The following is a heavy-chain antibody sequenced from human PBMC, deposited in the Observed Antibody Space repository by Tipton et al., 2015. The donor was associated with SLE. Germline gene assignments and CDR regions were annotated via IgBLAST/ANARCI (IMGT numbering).Heavy chain of an antibody. Sequence: TLSLTCTVSGGSISSSSYYWGWSRQPPGKGLEWIGSIYHSGSTYYNPSLKSRVTISVDTSKNQFSLKLSSVTAADTAVYYCARDRGIAARGVFDYWGQGTLVTVSS. CDR1: GGSISSSSYY. CDR3: ARDRGIAARGVFDY. CDR2: IYHSGST. D-gene: IGHD6-6*01. V-gene: IGHV4-39*07. J-gene: IGHJ4*02.